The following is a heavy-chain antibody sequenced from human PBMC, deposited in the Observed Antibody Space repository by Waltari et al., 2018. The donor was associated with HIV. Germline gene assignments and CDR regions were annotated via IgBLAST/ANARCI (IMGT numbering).Heavy chain of an antibody. CDR3: ARDGVRYSGIFYSDY. CDR1: GYTFISYG. J-gene: IGHJ4*02. V-gene: IGHV1-18*01. Sequence: QVQLVQSGAEVKKPGASVKVSCKASGYTFISYGISWVRQAPGHGLEWLGWISTYNANTNYAQKFQGRVTMTTDTSTTTAYMELRSLRFDDTATYYCARDGVRYSGIFYSDYWGQGTLVTISS. D-gene: IGHD1-26*01. CDR2: ISTYNANT.